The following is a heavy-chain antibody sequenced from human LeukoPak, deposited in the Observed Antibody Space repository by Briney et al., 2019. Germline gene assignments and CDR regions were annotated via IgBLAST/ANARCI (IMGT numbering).Heavy chain of an antibody. CDR2: IYHSGST. D-gene: IGHD4-17*01. Sequence: SETLSLTCAVSGYSISSGYYWGWIRQRPGEGLEWIGSIYHSGSTYYNPSLKSRVTISVDTSKNQFSLKLSSVTAADTAVYYCARRLRKTFDAFDIWGQGTMVTVSS. J-gene: IGHJ3*02. CDR1: GYSISSGYY. CDR3: ARRLRKTFDAFDI. V-gene: IGHV4-38-2*01.